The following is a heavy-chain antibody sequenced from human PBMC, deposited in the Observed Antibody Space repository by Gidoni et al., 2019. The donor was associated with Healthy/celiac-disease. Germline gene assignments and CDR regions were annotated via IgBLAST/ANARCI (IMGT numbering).Heavy chain of an antibody. CDR3: AKGGPAYMIVVVGEYYFDY. V-gene: IGHV3-23*01. D-gene: IGHD3-22*01. Sequence: DVQLLESGGGLVQPGGSLRLSCAASGFTFSSSAMRWVRQAPGKGLEWVSAISGSGGSTYYEDAVKGRFTISRDNSKNTLYLQMNSLRAEDTAVYYCAKGGPAYMIVVVGEYYFDYWGQGTLVTVSS. CDR1: GFTFSSSA. J-gene: IGHJ4*02. CDR2: ISGSGGST.